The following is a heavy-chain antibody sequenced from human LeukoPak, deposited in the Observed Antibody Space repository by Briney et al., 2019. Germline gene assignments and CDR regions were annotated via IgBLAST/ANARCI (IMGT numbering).Heavy chain of an antibody. CDR2: IYTSGST. Sequence: SETLSLTCTVSGGSISSYYWSWIRQSAGKGLEWIGRIYTSGSTNYNPSLKSRVTISVDKSKNQFSLKLSSVTAADTAVYYCARNYYGSGRRAGYYYMDVWGKGTTVTVSS. J-gene: IGHJ6*03. CDR1: GGSISSYY. CDR3: ARNYYGSGRRAGYYYMDV. V-gene: IGHV4-4*07. D-gene: IGHD3-10*01.